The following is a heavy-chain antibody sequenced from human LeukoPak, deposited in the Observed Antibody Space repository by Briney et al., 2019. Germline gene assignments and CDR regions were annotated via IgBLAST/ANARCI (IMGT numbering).Heavy chain of an antibody. J-gene: IGHJ6*02. CDR1: GHTFTSYG. D-gene: IGHD6-13*01. CDR2: ISAYNGNT. Sequence: ASVKVSCKASGHTFTSYGISWVRQAPGQGLEWMGWISAYNGNTNYAQKLQGRVTMTTDTSTSTAYMELRSLRSDDTAVYYCARDELYSSSWDYYGMDVWGQGTTVTVSS. CDR3: ARDELYSSSWDYYGMDV. V-gene: IGHV1-18*01.